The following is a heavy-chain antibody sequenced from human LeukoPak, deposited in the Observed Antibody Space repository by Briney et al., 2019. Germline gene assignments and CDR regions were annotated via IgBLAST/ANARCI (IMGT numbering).Heavy chain of an antibody. D-gene: IGHD2-2*01. V-gene: IGHV4-34*01. J-gene: IGHJ4*02. CDR2: INHSGST. CDR3: ARGMDGYCSSTSCSNFDY. Sequence: PSETLSLTCAVYGGSFSGYYWSWIRQPPGKGLEWIGEINHSGSTNYNPSLKSRVTISVDTSKNQFSLKLSSVTAADTAVYYCARGMDGYCSSTSCSNFDYWGQGTLVTVSS. CDR1: GGSFSGYY.